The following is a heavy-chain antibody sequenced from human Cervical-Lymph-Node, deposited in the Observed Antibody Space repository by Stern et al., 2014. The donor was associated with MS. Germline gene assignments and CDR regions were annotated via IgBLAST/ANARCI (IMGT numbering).Heavy chain of an antibody. CDR1: GFSLTTAGVG. D-gene: IGHD2-15*01. V-gene: IGHV2-5*02. CDR2: TYWDDDK. J-gene: IGHJ4*02. CDR3: AHSRVKYCRGGTCYSSLFDY. Sequence: QVTLRESGPTLVKPTQTVTLTCTLSGFSLTTAGVGVGWIRQPPGKALEWLALTYWDDDKLYSPFLKNRLTITKDTSKNQVVLTMTNVDPVDTATYYCAHSRVKYCRGGTCYSSLFDYWGQGTLVSVSS.